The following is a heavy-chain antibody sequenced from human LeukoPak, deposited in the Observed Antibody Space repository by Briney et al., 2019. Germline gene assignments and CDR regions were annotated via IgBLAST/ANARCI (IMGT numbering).Heavy chain of an antibody. D-gene: IGHD6-19*01. CDR2: IKSKTDGWTT. Sequence: PGGSLRLSCAASGFTFSNAWMSCVRQAPGKGLEWVGRIKSKTDGWTTDYAAPVKGRFTISIDDSKNTLYLQMTSLKTEDTAVYYCTTDLLTLYSSGWYYFDYWGQGTLVTVSS. J-gene: IGHJ4*02. V-gene: IGHV3-15*01. CDR3: TTDLLTLYSSGWYYFDY. CDR1: GFTFSNAW.